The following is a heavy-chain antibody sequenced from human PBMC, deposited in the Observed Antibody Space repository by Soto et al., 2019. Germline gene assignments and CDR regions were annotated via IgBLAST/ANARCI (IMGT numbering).Heavy chain of an antibody. D-gene: IGHD3-10*01. J-gene: IGHJ4*02. CDR2: IYHSGST. CDR1: GGSISSSGYS. V-gene: IGHV4-30-2*01. Sequence: QLQLQESGSGLVKPSQTLSLTCAVSGGSISSSGYSWSWIRQPPGKGLEWIGYIYHSGSTYYNPSLKSRVTISVDRSKNQFSLKLSSVTAADTAVYYCARGSGYFGRDYFDYWGQGTLVTVSS. CDR3: ARGSGYFGRDYFDY.